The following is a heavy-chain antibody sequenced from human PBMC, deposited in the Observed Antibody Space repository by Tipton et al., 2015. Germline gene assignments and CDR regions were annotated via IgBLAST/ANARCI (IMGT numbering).Heavy chain of an antibody. CDR1: GFSLNNAKMG. Sequence: LVKPTQTLTLTCTVSGFSLNNAKMGVSWIRQSPGKAPEWLTHIFSNDEKSYRTSLKSRLTISKDTSKSQVVLTMTNMDPVDTATYYCARTGVGANYYYYGMDVWGQGTTVTVSS. J-gene: IGHJ6*02. D-gene: IGHD1-26*01. CDR3: ARTGVGANYYYYGMDV. CDR2: IFSNDEK. V-gene: IGHV2-26*01.